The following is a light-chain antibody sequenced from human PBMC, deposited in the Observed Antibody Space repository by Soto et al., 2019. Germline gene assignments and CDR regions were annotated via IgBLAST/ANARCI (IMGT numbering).Light chain of an antibody. CDR2: KAS. J-gene: IGKJ1*01. CDR1: QSLNNW. Sequence: DIPMTQSPSTLSASVGDRVTITCRASQSLNNWLAWFQQKPGKAPKLLIYKASSLESGVPSRFSGSGSGTEFTLTISSLQPDDFATYYCQQFNSYVWTFGQGTRVEIK. V-gene: IGKV1-5*03. CDR3: QQFNSYVWT.